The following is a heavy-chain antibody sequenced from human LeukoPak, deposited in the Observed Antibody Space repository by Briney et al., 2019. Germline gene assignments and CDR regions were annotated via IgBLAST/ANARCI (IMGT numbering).Heavy chain of an antibody. V-gene: IGHV4-34*01. CDR1: GGSFSGYY. Sequence: SSETPSLTCAVYGGSFSGYYWSWIRQPPGKGLEWIGEINHSGSTNYNPSLKSRVTISVDTSKNQFSLKLSSVTAADTAVYYCARGRGYSYGYSRVDYWGQGTLVTVSS. D-gene: IGHD5-18*01. CDR2: INHSGST. J-gene: IGHJ4*02. CDR3: ARGRGYSYGYSRVDY.